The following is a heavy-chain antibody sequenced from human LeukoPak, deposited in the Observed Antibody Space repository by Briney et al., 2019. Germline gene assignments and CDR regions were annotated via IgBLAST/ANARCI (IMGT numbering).Heavy chain of an antibody. CDR3: AKDHPISRVLRYFDWLLSPFDY. D-gene: IGHD3-9*01. CDR1: GFTFSDYY. V-gene: IGHV3-11*01. CDR2: ISGSGTTI. J-gene: IGHJ4*02. Sequence: PGGSLRLSCAASGFTFSDYYMSWIRQAPGKGLEWVSYISGSGTTISYADSVKGRFTISRDNAKNSMYLQMNSLRAEDTAVYYCAKDHPISRVLRYFDWLLSPFDYWGQGTLVTVSS.